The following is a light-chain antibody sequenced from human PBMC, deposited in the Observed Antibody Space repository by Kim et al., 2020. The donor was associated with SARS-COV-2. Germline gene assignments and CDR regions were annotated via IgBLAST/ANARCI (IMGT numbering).Light chain of an antibody. V-gene: IGLV1-40*01. CDR3: QSYDSSLSGWV. CDR1: SSNIGSFYD. CDR2: GNS. Sequence: QSVLTQPHSVSGAPGQRVTISCTGSSSNIGSFYDVQWYQQLPGTAPKLLIFGNSNRPSGVPDRFSGSKSGTSASLAISGLQAEDEADYYCQSYDSSLSGWVFGGGTKLTVL. J-gene: IGLJ3*02.